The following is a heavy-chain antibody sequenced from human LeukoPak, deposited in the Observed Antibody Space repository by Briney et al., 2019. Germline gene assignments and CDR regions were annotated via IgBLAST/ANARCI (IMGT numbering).Heavy chain of an antibody. CDR1: GFTFSSYG. CDR2: IRYDGSNK. D-gene: IGHD3-22*01. V-gene: IGHV3-30*02. J-gene: IGHJ3*02. Sequence: PGWSLRLSCPASGFTFSSYGMHWVRQAPGKGLEWVPFIRYDGSNKYYADPVKGRFTISRDNSKNTLYLQMNSLRAEDTAVYYCAKEYYYDSSGYYYVPHHADAFDIWGQGTMVTVSS. CDR3: AKEYYYDSSGYYYVPHHADAFDI.